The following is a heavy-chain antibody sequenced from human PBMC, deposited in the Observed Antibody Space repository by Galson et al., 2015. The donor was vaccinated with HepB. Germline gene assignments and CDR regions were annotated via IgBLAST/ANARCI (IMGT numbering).Heavy chain of an antibody. V-gene: IGHV3-66*01. J-gene: IGHJ4*02. D-gene: IGHD5-18*01. CDR2: LYSGGTT. Sequence: SLRLSCAASGFTVTTIYMSWVRQSPGKGLEWVSVLYSGGTTYYADSVKGRFTISRDNSKNMLYLQMNNLRAEDTAMYYCARGYSYSFDNWGQGTLVTVSS. CDR3: ARGYSYSFDN. CDR1: GFTVTTIY.